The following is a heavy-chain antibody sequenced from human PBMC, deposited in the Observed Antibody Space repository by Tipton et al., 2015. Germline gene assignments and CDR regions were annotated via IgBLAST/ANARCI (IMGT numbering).Heavy chain of an antibody. CDR1: GGAVTSDGFY. D-gene: IGHD5-24*01. Sequence: TLSLTCTVSGGAVTSDGFYWSWIRQNPGKGLAWIGYIFYTGSTYYNPSLKSRATLSVDTSKNQFSLNMSSVTAAATSVYYCAGDGYNSNSFDSLGQGTLVTVSS. CDR3: AGDGYNSNSFDS. CDR2: IFYTGST. V-gene: IGHV4-31*03. J-gene: IGHJ4*02.